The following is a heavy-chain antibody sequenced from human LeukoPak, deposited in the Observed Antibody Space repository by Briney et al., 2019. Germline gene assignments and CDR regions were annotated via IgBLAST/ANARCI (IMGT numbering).Heavy chain of an antibody. Sequence: ASVKVSCKASGYTFTNYDINWVRQATGQGLEWVGWMNTNSGKTGYVQNFQGRVTMTRNTSISTAYMELSSLRSEDTAVYFCAKVRYGFHRNDFDYWGQGTLVTVSS. CDR1: GYTFTNYD. J-gene: IGHJ4*02. CDR2: MNTNSGKT. V-gene: IGHV1-8*01. CDR3: AKVRYGFHRNDFDY. D-gene: IGHD5-18*01.